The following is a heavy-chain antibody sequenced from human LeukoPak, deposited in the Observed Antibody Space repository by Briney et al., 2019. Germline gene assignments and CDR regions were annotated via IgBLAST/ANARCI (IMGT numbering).Heavy chain of an antibody. CDR2: ISGYNEKT. J-gene: IGHJ5*02. D-gene: IGHD6-19*01. CDR3: ARDPGSFLSGSGWLNWFEP. CDR1: GYTFITYG. V-gene: IGHV1-18*01. Sequence: ASVSVSCTASGYTFITYGINWARPAPGQGLEWMGWISGYNEKTNYAQKFQSRVTMPTDTSTSTAYMEHRRLRSDDTAVYYCARDPGSFLSGSGWLNWFEPWGQGTLVTVSS.